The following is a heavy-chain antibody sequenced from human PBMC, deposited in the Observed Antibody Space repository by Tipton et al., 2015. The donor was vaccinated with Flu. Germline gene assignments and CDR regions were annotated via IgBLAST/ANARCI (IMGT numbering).Heavy chain of an antibody. CDR1: GGSISSYY. V-gene: IGHV4-59*01. CDR2: IYYSGST. D-gene: IGHD2-2*01. Sequence: TLSLTCTVSGGSISSYYWSWIRQPPGKGLEWIGYIYYSGSTNYNPSLKSRVAISVDTSKNQFSLKLSSVTDADTAVYYCARGDCSSTSCLDYWGQGTLVTVSS. J-gene: IGHJ4*02. CDR3: ARGDCSSTSCLDY.